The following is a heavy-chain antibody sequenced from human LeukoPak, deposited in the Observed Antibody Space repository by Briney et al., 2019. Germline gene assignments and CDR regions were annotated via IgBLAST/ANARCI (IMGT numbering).Heavy chain of an antibody. CDR2: IRYDGSNK. J-gene: IGHJ4*02. D-gene: IGHD3-10*01. V-gene: IGHV3-30*02. CDR1: GFIFSSYG. Sequence: PGGSLRLSCAASGFIFSSYGMHWVRQAPGKGLEWVAFIRYDGSNKYYADSVKGRFTISRDNSKNTLYLQMNSLRAEDTAVYYCAKDFGWFGEQPDYWGQGTLVTVSS. CDR3: AKDFGWFGEQPDY.